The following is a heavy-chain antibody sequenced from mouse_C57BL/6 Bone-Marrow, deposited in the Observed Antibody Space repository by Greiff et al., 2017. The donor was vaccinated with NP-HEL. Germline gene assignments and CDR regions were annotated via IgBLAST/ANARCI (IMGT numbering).Heavy chain of an antibody. CDR2: IDPSDSYT. J-gene: IGHJ3*01. V-gene: IGHV1-69*01. D-gene: IGHD2-3*01. CDR1: GYTFTSYW. Sequence: QVQLQQPGAELVMPGASVKLSCKASGYTFTSYWMHWVKQRPGQGLEWIGEIDPSDSYTNYKQKFKGKSTLTVSKSSSTAYMQLSSLTSEDSAVSYCARVDYDGYFGGFAYWGQGTLVTVSA. CDR3: ARVDYDGYFGGFAY.